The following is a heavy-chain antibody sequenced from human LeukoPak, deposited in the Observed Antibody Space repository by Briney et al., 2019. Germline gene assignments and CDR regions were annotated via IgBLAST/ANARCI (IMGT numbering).Heavy chain of an antibody. V-gene: IGHV4-59*01. CDR3: ARVAYSYDSYGMAG. D-gene: IGHD5-18*01. Sequence: SECLSLTCTVSGGSISSYYWSWIRQPPGKGLEWIGYIYYSGSTNYNPSLKTRVTISVDTSKNQLSLKLSSVTAADTAVYYCARVAYSYDSYGMAGAGQ. J-gene: IGHJ6*01. CDR1: GGSISSYY. CDR2: IYYSGST.